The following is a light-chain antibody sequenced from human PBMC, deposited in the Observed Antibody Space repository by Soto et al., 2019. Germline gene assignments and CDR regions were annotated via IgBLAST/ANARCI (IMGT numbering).Light chain of an antibody. J-gene: IGKJ1*01. Sequence: EIVLTQSPGTLSLSPGDRATVSCRASQSLSSNYLAWYQQKPGQAPKLLIYGASRRATDIPDRFSGSGAGTDFALTITRLEPADFAEYFCQQYDTFPRTFGQGTKVEIQ. CDR3: QQYDTFPRT. CDR2: GAS. CDR1: QSLSSNY. V-gene: IGKV3-20*01.